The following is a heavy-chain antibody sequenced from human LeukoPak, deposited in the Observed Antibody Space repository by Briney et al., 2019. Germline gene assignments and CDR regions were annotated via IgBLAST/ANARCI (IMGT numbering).Heavy chain of an antibody. CDR2: INHSGST. CDR3: ASPVGGYQIYYYYYNMDV. Sequence: SETLSLTCAVYGGSFSGYYWSWIRQPPGKGLQWIGEINHSGSTNYNPSLKSRVTISVDTSKNQFSLKLSSVTAADTAVYYCASPVGGYQIYYYYYNMDVGGKGTRATVSS. D-gene: IGHD2-15*01. V-gene: IGHV4-34*01. CDR1: GGSFSGYY. J-gene: IGHJ6*03.